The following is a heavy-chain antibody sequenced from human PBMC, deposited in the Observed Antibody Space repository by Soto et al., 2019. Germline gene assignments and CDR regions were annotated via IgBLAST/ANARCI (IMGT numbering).Heavy chain of an antibody. CDR3: ARSVITVYYYYGMDV. Sequence: ASVKVSCKASGYTFTSYAMHWVRQAPGQRLEWMGGINPGIGTANYAQKFQGRVTITADASTSTAYMELSSLRSEDTAVYYCARSVITVYYYYGMDVWGQGTTVTVSS. D-gene: IGHD3-22*01. J-gene: IGHJ6*02. V-gene: IGHV1-3*01. CDR2: INPGIGTA. CDR1: GYTFTSYA.